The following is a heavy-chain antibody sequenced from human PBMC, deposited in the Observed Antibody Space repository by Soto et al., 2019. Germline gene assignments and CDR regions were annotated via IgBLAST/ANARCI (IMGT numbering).Heavy chain of an antibody. D-gene: IGHD5-12*01. Sequence: ASVKVSCKASGYTFTSYGISWVRQAPGQGLEWMGWISAYNGNTNYAQKLQGRVTMTTDTSTSTAYMELRSLRSDDTAVYYCARHLKYTGYDPFDYWGQGTLVTASS. CDR3: ARHLKYTGYDPFDY. CDR2: ISAYNGNT. J-gene: IGHJ4*02. V-gene: IGHV1-18*04. CDR1: GYTFTSYG.